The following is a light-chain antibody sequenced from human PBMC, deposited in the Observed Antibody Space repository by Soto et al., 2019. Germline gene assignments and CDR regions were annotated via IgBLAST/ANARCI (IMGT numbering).Light chain of an antibody. CDR1: SSNIGNNY. J-gene: IGLJ2*01. V-gene: IGLV1-51*01. CDR3: GTWDSSLSAGV. Sequence: QSVLTQPPSVSAAPGQEVTISCSGSSSNIGNNYVSWYQQLPGTAPKLLTYDNNKRPSGIPDRFSGSKSGTSATLGITGLQTGDEADYYCGTWDSSLSAGVFGGGTKVTVL. CDR2: DNN.